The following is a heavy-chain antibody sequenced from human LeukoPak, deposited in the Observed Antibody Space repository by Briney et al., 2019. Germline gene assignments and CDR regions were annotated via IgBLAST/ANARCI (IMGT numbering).Heavy chain of an antibody. Sequence: SDTLSLTCAVSGYSISSSNWWGWIRQPPGKGLEWIGYIYHGGSTYYNPSLKSRVTMSVDVSKNQLSLKVNSVTAVDTAMYYCAKKADGHNWFDPWGQGTLATVSS. CDR2: IYHGGST. V-gene: IGHV4-28*01. J-gene: IGHJ5*02. CDR1: GYSISSSNW. CDR3: AKKADGHNWFDP. D-gene: IGHD6-19*01.